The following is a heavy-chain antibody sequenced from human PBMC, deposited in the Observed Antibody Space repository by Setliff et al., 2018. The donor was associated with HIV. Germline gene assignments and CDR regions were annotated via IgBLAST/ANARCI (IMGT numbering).Heavy chain of an antibody. V-gene: IGHV1-69-2*01. CDR1: GYTFSDYY. J-gene: IGHJ4*02. Sequence: ASVKVSCKASGYTFSDYYMHWVQQAPGKGLEWMGRVDPEDGEKIYAEKFQGRVTITADTSTAIAYMEVSSLRSEDTAVYYCATEGDCTNGVCYKLAYWGQGTLVTVSS. CDR2: VDPEDGEK. CDR3: ATEGDCTNGVCYKLAY. D-gene: IGHD2-8*01.